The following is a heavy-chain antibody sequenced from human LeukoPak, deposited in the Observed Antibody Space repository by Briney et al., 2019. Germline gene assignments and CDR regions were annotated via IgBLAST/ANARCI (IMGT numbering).Heavy chain of an antibody. CDR1: GFTFSTYW. D-gene: IGHD2-2*01. CDR2: ISYDGSNK. V-gene: IGHV3-30*03. J-gene: IGHJ6*04. Sequence: PGRSLRLSCAASGFTFSTYWMSWVRQAPGKGLEWVAVISYDGSNKYYADSVKGRFTISRDNSKNTLYLQMNSLRAEDTAVYYCARDRCSSTSCPPGGMDVWGKGTTVTVSS. CDR3: ARDRCSSTSCPPGGMDV.